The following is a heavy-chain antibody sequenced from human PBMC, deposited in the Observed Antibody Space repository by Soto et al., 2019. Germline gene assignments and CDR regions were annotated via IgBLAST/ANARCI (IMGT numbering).Heavy chain of an antibody. CDR3: ARRYGGYLDY. J-gene: IGHJ4*02. Sequence: QVQLQESGPGLVKPSETLSLTCTVSGGSISSYYWSWIRQPPGKGLEWIGYIYYSGGTNYNPSLKSRVTISVDTSKNQFSLKLSSVTAADTAVYYCARRYGGYLDYWGQGTLVTVSS. V-gene: IGHV4-59*08. CDR1: GGSISSYY. CDR2: IYYSGGT. D-gene: IGHD4-17*01.